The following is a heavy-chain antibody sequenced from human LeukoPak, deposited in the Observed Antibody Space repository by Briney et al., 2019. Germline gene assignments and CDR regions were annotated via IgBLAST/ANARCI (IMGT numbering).Heavy chain of an antibody. Sequence: GGSLRLSCAASGFTFSSYAMSWVRQAPGKGLEWVSLISGSGDSTYSADSVKGRFTISRDNSKNTLYLQMNSLRAEDTAVYYCAKDPDPAAGTGYWGQGTLVTVSS. CDR1: GFTFSSYA. D-gene: IGHD6-13*01. CDR2: ISGSGDST. J-gene: IGHJ4*02. CDR3: AKDPDPAAGTGY. V-gene: IGHV3-23*01.